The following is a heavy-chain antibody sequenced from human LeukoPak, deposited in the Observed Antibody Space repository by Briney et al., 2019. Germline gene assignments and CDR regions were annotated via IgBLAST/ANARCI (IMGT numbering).Heavy chain of an antibody. Sequence: PSETLSLTCAVYGVSFSGYYWSWIRQPPGKGLEWIGEINHSGSTNYNPSLKSRVTISVDTSKNQFSLKLSSVTAADTAVYYCAREPAGYSSSRAADYWGQGTLVTVSS. J-gene: IGHJ4*02. D-gene: IGHD6-13*01. CDR1: GVSFSGYY. CDR2: INHSGST. V-gene: IGHV4-34*01. CDR3: AREPAGYSSSRAADY.